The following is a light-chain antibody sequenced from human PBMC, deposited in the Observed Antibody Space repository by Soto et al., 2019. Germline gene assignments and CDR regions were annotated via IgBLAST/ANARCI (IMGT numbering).Light chain of an antibody. CDR3: SSFTASTSYV. Sequence: QSALTQPASVSGSPGQSITISCTGTSSDVGAYDYVSWYQQHPGEVPKLMIFDVCDRPSGVSNRFSGSKSGNTASLTISGLQAEDEADYYCSSFTASTSYVFGTGTKLTVL. V-gene: IGLV2-14*03. CDR2: DVC. CDR1: SSDVGAYDY. J-gene: IGLJ1*01.